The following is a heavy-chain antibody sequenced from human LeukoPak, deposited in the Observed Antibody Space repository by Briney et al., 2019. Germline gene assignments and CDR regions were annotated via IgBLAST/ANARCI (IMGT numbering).Heavy chain of an antibody. CDR1: GYTFTSYG. CDR3: ARAPRIVFGQQWLVSFDY. CDR2: ISAYNGNT. Sequence: GASVKVSCKASGYTFTSYGISWVRQAPGQGLEWMGLISAYNGNTNYAQKLQGRVTMTTDTSTSTAYMELRSLRSDDTAVHYCARAPRIVFGQQWLVSFDYWGQGTLVTVSS. J-gene: IGHJ4*02. D-gene: IGHD6-19*01. V-gene: IGHV1-18*01.